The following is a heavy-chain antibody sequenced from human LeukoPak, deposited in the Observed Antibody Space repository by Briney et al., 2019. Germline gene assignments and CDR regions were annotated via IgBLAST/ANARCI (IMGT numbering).Heavy chain of an antibody. V-gene: IGHV4-59*08. Sequence: PSETLSLTCTVSGGSISSYYWSWIRQPPGKGLEWIGYIYYSGSTNYNPSLKSRVTISVDTSKNQFSLKLSSVTAADTVVYYCARHDYGDYKFDYWGQGTLVTVSS. CDR2: IYYSGST. D-gene: IGHD4-17*01. CDR3: ARHDYGDYKFDY. CDR1: GGSISSYY. J-gene: IGHJ4*02.